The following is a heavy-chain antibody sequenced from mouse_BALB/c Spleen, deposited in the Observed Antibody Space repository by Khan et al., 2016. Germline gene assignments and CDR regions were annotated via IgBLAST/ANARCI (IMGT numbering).Heavy chain of an antibody. D-gene: IGHD1-1*01. CDR1: GFNIKDTY. Sequence: VQLKQSGAELVKPGASVKLSCTASGFNIKDTYMHWVKQRPEQGLEWIGRIDPANGNTKYDPKFQGKATITADTSSNTAYLQLSSLTSEDTAVYYGANYGSSYWYFDVWGAGTTVTVSS. CDR2: IDPANGNT. V-gene: IGHV14-3*02. CDR3: ANYGSSYWYFDV. J-gene: IGHJ1*01.